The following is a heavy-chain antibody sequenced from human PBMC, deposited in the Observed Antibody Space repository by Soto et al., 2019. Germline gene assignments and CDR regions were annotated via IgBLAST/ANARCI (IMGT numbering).Heavy chain of an antibody. J-gene: IGHJ5*02. Sequence: SETLSLTCTVSGGSISSYYWSWIRQPPGKGLEWIGYIYYSGSTNYNPSLKSRVTISVDTSKNQFSLKLSSVTAADTAVYYCERGGGYYDRYNWLDPWGQGTLVTVYS. CDR2: IYYSGST. CDR3: ERGGGYYDRYNWLDP. V-gene: IGHV4-59*01. D-gene: IGHD3-22*01. CDR1: GGSISSYY.